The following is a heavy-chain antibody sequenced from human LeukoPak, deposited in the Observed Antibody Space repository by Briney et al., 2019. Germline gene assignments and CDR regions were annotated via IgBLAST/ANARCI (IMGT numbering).Heavy chain of an antibody. D-gene: IGHD3-9*01. CDR3: ARHPAYYDILTGYYFDAFDI. CDR1: GGSISSYY. V-gene: IGHV4-59*08. Sequence: PSETLSLTCTVSGGSISSYYWSWIRQPPGKGLEWIGYIYYSGSTNYNPSLKSRVTISVDTSKNQFSLKLSSVTAADTAVYYCARHPAYYDILTGYYFDAFDIWGQGTMVTVSS. J-gene: IGHJ3*02. CDR2: IYYSGST.